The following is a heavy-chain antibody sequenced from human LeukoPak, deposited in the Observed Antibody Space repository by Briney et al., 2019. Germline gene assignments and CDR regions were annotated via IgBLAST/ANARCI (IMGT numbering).Heavy chain of an antibody. CDR1: GFTFSSYS. CDR3: AGLGCSSTTCFDY. CDR2: ISSSSSTI. V-gene: IGHV3-48*01. J-gene: IGHJ4*02. Sequence: GGSLRLSCAASGFTFSSYSMNWVRQAPGKGLEWVSYISSSSSTIYYADSVKGRFTISRDNAKNSLYLQMNSLRAEDTAVYYCAGLGCSSTTCFDYWGQGTLVTVSS. D-gene: IGHD2/OR15-2a*01.